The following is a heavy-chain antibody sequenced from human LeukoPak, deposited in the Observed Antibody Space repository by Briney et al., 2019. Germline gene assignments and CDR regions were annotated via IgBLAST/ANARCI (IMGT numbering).Heavy chain of an antibody. CDR3: ATGRQWLVGGDWFDP. CDR1: GYTFTGYY. Sequence: ASVKVSCKASGYTFTGYYMHWVRQAPGQGLEWMGWINPNSGVTNYAQKFQGRVTMTRDTSISTTYMELSRLISDDTAMYYCATGRQWLVGGDWFDPWGQGTLVTVSS. V-gene: IGHV1-2*02. CDR2: INPNSGVT. J-gene: IGHJ5*02. D-gene: IGHD6-19*01.